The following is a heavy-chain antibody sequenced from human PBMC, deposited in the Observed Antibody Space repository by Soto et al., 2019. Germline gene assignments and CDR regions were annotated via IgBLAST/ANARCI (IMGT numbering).Heavy chain of an antibody. CDR3: ARDRTGDYDY. Sequence: PSETLSLTCTVSGGSISSYYWSWIRQPPGKGLEWIGYIYYSGSTNYNPSLKSRVTISVDTSKNQFSLKLSSVTAADTAVYYCARDRTGDYDYWGQGTLVTVSS. D-gene: IGHD4-17*01. J-gene: IGHJ4*02. CDR2: IYYSGST. CDR1: GGSISSYY. V-gene: IGHV4-59*01.